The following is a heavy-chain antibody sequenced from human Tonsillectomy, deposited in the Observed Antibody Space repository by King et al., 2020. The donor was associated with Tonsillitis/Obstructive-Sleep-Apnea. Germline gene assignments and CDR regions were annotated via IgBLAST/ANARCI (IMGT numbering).Heavy chain of an antibody. CDR3: AAGPSGYCSSTSCYKGGWFDP. V-gene: IGHV4-4*02. Sequence: QLQESGPGLVKPSGTLSLTCAVSGGSISSSNWWSWFRQPPGKGLEGIGVIYHSGSTNYNPSLKIRVTISVDKSKNQFSLKLSSVTAADTAVYYCAAGPSGYCSSTSCYKGGWFDPWGQGTLVTVSS. CDR1: GGSISSSNW. J-gene: IGHJ5*02. CDR2: IYHSGST. D-gene: IGHD2-2*02.